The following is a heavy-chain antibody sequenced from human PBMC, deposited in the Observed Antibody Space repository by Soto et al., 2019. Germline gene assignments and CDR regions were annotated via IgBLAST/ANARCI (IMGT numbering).Heavy chain of an antibody. CDR2: IMPVFGKA. J-gene: IGHJ4*02. Sequence: SVKVSCKASGGTFSKNTISWVRQAPGQGLEWMGGIMPVFGKANYAQKVQGRVTITADEYTRTAYMELSRLKSEDTAVYYWARQFDYDTSGYYYAYWGQGTLVTVSS. CDR3: ARQFDYDTSGYYYAY. CDR1: GGTFSKNT. D-gene: IGHD3-22*01. V-gene: IGHV1-69*13.